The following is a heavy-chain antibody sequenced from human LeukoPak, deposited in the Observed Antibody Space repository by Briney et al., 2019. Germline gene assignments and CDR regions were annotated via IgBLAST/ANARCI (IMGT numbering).Heavy chain of an antibody. J-gene: IGHJ4*02. CDR2: VTSSGSNT. CDR1: GFTFRSYS. CDR3: AKTMGAIDHDY. Sequence: PGGSLRLSCAASGFTFRSYSMTWVRQAPGKGLEWVSTVTSSGSNTYYADSVKGRFTNSRDNSKNTLYLQMSSLRAEDTALYYCAKTMGAIDHDYWGQGTLVTVSS. V-gene: IGHV3-23*01. D-gene: IGHD1-26*01.